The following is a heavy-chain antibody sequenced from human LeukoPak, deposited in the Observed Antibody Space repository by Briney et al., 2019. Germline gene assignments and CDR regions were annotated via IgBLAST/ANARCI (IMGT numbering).Heavy chain of an antibody. Sequence: SETLSLTCTVSGGSINNYYWSWIRQPAGKGLEWIGRIYTRGSTNYNPSLKSRVTMSVDTSKNQFSLKLSSVTAADTAVYYCARGRYCSADICSGGDAFDIWGQGTMVSVSS. CDR3: ARGRYCSADICSGGDAFDI. J-gene: IGHJ3*02. D-gene: IGHD2-15*01. V-gene: IGHV4-4*07. CDR1: GGSINNYY. CDR2: IYTRGST.